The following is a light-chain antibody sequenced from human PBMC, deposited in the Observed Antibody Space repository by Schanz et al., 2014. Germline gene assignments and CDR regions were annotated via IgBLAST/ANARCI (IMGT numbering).Light chain of an antibody. CDR1: SSDVGGYNY. J-gene: IGLJ3*02. CDR2: DVN. CDR3: AAWDDSLQGWV. V-gene: IGLV2-14*01. Sequence: QSALTQPASVSGSPGQSITISCTGTSSDVGGYNYVSWYQQHPGKAPKLMIFDVNQRPSGVPDRFSGSKSGTSASLAISGLQSEDEADYHCAAWDDSLQGWVFGGGTKLTVL.